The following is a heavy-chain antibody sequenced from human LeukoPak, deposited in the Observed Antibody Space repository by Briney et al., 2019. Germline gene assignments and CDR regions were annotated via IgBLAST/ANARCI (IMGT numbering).Heavy chain of an antibody. J-gene: IGHJ5*02. V-gene: IGHV1-18*01. CDR3: ARFHYDFWSGYGQNWFDP. D-gene: IGHD3-3*01. CDR1: GYTFTSYG. CDR2: ISAYNGNT. Sequence: GASVKVSCKASGYTFTSYGISWVRQAPGPGLEWMGWISAYNGNTNYAQKLQGRVTMTTDTSTSTAYMELRSLRSDDTAVYYCARFHYDFWSGYGQNWFDPWGQGTLVTVSS.